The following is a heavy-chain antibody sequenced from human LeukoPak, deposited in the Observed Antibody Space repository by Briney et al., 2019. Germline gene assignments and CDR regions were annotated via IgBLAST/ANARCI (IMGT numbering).Heavy chain of an antibody. CDR2: INHSGST. CDR1: GGSFSGYY. Sequence: SETLSLTCAVYGGSFSGYYWSWIRQPPGKGLEWIGEINHSGSTNYNPSLKSRVTISVDTSKNQFSLKLSSVTAADTAVYYCARLFPAAGIPFDYWGQGTLVTVSS. V-gene: IGHV4-34*01. CDR3: ARLFPAAGIPFDY. D-gene: IGHD6-13*01. J-gene: IGHJ4*02.